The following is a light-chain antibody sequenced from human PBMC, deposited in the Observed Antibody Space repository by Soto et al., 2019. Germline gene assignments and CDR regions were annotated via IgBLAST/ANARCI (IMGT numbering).Light chain of an antibody. Sequence: DIQMTQSPASLSASVEDRVTITCRASQTVRTYLNWYQQKPGKAPKLLIYAASNLQSRVPSRVSGSGSGTDFTLTITHLRPEDFATYWCQQSYNNPVTFGQGTRLEI. V-gene: IGKV1-39*01. J-gene: IGKJ5*01. CDR1: QTVRTY. CDR2: AAS. CDR3: QQSYNNPVT.